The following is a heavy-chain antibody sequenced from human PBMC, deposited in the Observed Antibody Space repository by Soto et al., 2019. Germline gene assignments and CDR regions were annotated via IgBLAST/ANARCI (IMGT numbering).Heavy chain of an antibody. CDR2: ISRSSTGI. CDR1: GFTFSLYS. Sequence: EVQLVESGGGLVQPGGSLRLSCAASGFTFSLYSVSWVRQAPGKGLEWVSYISRSSTGIHYADSVKGRFTISRDDATNAMHLQMNSLRDGDTAVYYCARAVTWGLDVWGQGTTVSISS. V-gene: IGHV3-48*02. CDR3: ARAVTWGLDV. D-gene: IGHD3-10*01. J-gene: IGHJ6*02.